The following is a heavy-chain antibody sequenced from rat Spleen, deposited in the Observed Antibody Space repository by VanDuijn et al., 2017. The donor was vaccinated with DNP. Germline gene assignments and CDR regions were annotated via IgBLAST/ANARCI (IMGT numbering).Heavy chain of an antibody. Sequence: EVQLVESGGDLVQPGRSLKLSCVASGFTFSYYWMTWIRQVPGKGLEWIASITSGGGTTSYPDSVKGRFTISRDDAKNTLYMQMDSLRSEDTSTYYGATGVHGGYEDWFAYWGQGTLVTVSS. CDR3: ATGVHGGYEDWFAY. D-gene: IGHD1-11*01. V-gene: IGHV5-31*01. J-gene: IGHJ3*01. CDR1: GFTFSYYW. CDR2: ITSGGGTT.